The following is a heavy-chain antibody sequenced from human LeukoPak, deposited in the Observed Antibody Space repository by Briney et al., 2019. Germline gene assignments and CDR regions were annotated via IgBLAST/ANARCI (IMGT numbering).Heavy chain of an antibody. CDR3: TRDRDGNGWYYFDS. CDR2: VRGKAYGGTT. Sequence: GGSLRLSCTASGFNFGDYAMSRVRQAPGKGLEWVGFVRGKAYGGTTDYVASVKGRFTISRDDSKNIAYLQMDSLKTEDTAVYYCTRDRDGNGWYYFDSWGQGVLITVSS. J-gene: IGHJ4*02. CDR1: GFNFGDYA. V-gene: IGHV3-49*04. D-gene: IGHD6-19*01.